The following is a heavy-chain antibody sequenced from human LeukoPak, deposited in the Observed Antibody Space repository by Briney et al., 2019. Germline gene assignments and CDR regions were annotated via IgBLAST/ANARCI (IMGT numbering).Heavy chain of an antibody. CDR1: GFTFSSYA. Sequence: GGSLRLSCAASGFTFSSYAMSWVRQAPGKGLEWVSAISGSGGSTYYADSVKCRFTISRDNSKNTLYLQMNSLRAEDTAVYYCAKELVLTGYYYYGMDVWGQGTTVTVSS. CDR3: AKELVLTGYYYYGMDV. V-gene: IGHV3-23*01. J-gene: IGHJ6*02. CDR2: ISGSGGST. D-gene: IGHD6-6*01.